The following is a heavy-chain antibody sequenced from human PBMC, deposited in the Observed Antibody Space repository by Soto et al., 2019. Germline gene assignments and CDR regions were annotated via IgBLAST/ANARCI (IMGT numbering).Heavy chain of an antibody. V-gene: IGHV4-39*01. CDR2: IYYSGST. J-gene: IGHJ4*02. D-gene: IGHD4-17*01. Sequence: QLQLQESGPGLVKPSETLSLTCTVSGGSISSSSYYWGWIRQPPGKGLEWIGSIYYSGSTYYNPSLKSRVTISVDTSKNQFSLKLSSVTAAVTAVYYCARHQPDYGGNSWYFDYWGQGTLVTVSS. CDR3: ARHQPDYGGNSWYFDY. CDR1: GGSISSSSYY.